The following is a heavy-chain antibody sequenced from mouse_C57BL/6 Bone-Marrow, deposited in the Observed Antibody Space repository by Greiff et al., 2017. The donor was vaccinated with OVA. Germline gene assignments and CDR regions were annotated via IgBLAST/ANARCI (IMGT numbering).Heavy chain of an antibody. CDR2: IYPGDGDT. CDR1: GYAFSNYW. V-gene: IGHV1-80*01. J-gene: IGHJ3*01. Sequence: VQLQQSGADLVKPEASVKISCKASGYAFSNYWMNWVKQRPGKGLEWIGQIYPGDGDTNYNGKFKGKATLTADKSSSTAYMHLSSLTYEDAAVYFCARGAYWGQGTLVTVSA. CDR3: ARGAY.